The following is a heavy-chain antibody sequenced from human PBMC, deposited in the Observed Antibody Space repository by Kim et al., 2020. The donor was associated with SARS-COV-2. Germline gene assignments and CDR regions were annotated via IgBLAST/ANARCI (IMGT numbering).Heavy chain of an antibody. CDR1: GFTFSSYG. V-gene: IGHV3-30*18. J-gene: IGHJ6*02. Sequence: GGSLRLSCAASGFTFSSYGMHWVRQAPGKGLEWVAVISYDGSNKYYADSVKGRFTISRDNSKNTLYLQMNSLRAEDTAVYYCAKDLGDSSGYYYVFYYYYGMDVWGQGTTVTVSS. CDR2: ISYDGSNK. D-gene: IGHD3-22*01. CDR3: AKDLGDSSGYYYVFYYYYGMDV.